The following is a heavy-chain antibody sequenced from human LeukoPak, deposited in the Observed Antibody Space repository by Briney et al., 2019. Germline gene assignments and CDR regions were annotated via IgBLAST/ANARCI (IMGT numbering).Heavy chain of an antibody. V-gene: IGHV4-59*01. Sequence: SETLSLTCTVSGASISRYFWSWIRQPPGKGLEWIGYISYTGSTSYNPSLKSRVTISLDTSKNHFSLRLRSVTAADTAVYYCAKSTPSSDSWDSWGQGTLVTVSS. J-gene: IGHJ4*02. D-gene: IGHD3-3*01. CDR1: GASISRYF. CDR3: AKSTPSSDSWDS. CDR2: ISYTGST.